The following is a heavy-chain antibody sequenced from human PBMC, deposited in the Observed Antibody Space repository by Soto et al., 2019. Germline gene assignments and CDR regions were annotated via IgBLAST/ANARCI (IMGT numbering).Heavy chain of an antibody. J-gene: IGHJ5*02. CDR1: GFSLSTSGVG. CDR3: PHSPDIVVVPAAICWFDP. V-gene: IGHV2-5*01. Sequence: QITLKESGPTLVKPTQTLTLTCTFSGFSLSTSGVGVGWIRQPPGKALEWLALIYWNDDKRYSPSLKSRLTITKDTAKNQVVLTMANMDPVDTATYSCPHSPDIVVVPAAICWFDPWGQGTLVTVSS. CDR2: IYWNDDK. D-gene: IGHD2-2*01.